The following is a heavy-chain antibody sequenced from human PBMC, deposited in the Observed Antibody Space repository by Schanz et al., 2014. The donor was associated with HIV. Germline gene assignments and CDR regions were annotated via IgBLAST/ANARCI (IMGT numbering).Heavy chain of an antibody. CDR1: GVTFSSYA. CDR3: ATGPGLVGAIDY. CDR2: IIPFFGTP. J-gene: IGHJ4*02. D-gene: IGHD1-26*01. Sequence: QVQLVQSGAEVKKPGSSVKVSCKASGVTFSSYAISWVRQAPGKGLEWMGGIIPFFGTPNYAQKFQGRVTITADKSTSAAYMELSTLRSEDTAVYYCATGPGLVGAIDYWGQGTLVTVSS. V-gene: IGHV1-69*06.